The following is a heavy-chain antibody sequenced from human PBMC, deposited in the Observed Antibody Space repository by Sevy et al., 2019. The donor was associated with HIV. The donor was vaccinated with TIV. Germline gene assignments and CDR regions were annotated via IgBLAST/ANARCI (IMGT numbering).Heavy chain of an antibody. V-gene: IGHV1-46*03. CDR3: TKDVVATPNYYSGMDV. J-gene: IGHJ6*02. CDR1: GYTFTTYY. Sequence: ASVKVSCKASGYTFTTYYMHWVRQAPGQGLEWMGIINPSGGGTSYAQKFQGRVTMTRDTSTSTVYLELSSLRSEDTAMYYCTKDVVATPNYYSGMDVWGQGTTVTVSS. CDR2: INPSGGGT. D-gene: IGHD2-15*01.